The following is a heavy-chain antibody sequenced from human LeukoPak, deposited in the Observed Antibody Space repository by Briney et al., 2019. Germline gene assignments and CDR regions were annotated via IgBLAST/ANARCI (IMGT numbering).Heavy chain of an antibody. V-gene: IGHV3-15*01. D-gene: IGHD4-17*01. CDR1: GFTFNKSW. CDR2: IKSKTAGRTS. CDR3: ATDLGDYGDYIRE. Sequence: GGSLRLSCAASGFTFNKSWMSWIRQAPGKGLEWVGRIKSKTAGRTSDDPAPQKGRFIISRDESKNMLYLQMNSLKTEDTALYYCATDLGDYGDYIREWGQGTLVTVSS. J-gene: IGHJ4*02.